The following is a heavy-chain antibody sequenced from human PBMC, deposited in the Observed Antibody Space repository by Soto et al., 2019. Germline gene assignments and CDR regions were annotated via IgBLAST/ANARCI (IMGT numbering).Heavy chain of an antibody. CDR2: IYYSGST. CDR3: ARGLLWLGELPYFDY. J-gene: IGHJ4*02. D-gene: IGHD3-10*01. Sequence: SETLSLTCTVSGGSISSGDYYWSWIRQPPGKGLEWIGYIYYSGSTYYNPSLKSRVTISVDTSKNQFSLKLSSVTAADTAVYYCARGLLWLGELPYFDYWGQGTLVTVSS. V-gene: IGHV4-30-4*01. CDR1: GGSISSGDYY.